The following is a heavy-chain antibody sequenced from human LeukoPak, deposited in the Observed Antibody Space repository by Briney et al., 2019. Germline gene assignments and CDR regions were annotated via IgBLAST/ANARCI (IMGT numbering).Heavy chain of an antibody. D-gene: IGHD3-10*02. V-gene: IGHV1-18*01. CDR2: ISSYNGYT. J-gene: IGHJ6*04. Sequence: GASVKVSCKASGYTFNNYGIIWVRQAPGQGLEWMGWISSYNGYTHYAQKFQGRVTMTTDTSTTTAYMELRSLRSDDTAVYYCAELGITMIGGVWGKGTTVTISS. CDR1: GYTFNNYG. CDR3: AELGITMIGGV.